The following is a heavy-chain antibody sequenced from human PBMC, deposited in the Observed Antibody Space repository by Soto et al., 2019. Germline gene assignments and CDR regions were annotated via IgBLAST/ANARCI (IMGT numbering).Heavy chain of an antibody. Sequence: EVQLVESGGGLVKPGGSLRLSCAASGFTFSNAWMNWVRQAPGKGLEWVGRIKSKTDGGTTDYAAPVKGRFTISRDDSKNTLYLQMNSLKTEDTAVYYCTTDPLVVPAATKAYYYYGMDVWGQGTTVTVSS. CDR2: IKSKTDGGTT. D-gene: IGHD2-2*01. J-gene: IGHJ6*02. CDR3: TTDPLVVPAATKAYYYYGMDV. V-gene: IGHV3-15*07. CDR1: GFTFSNAW.